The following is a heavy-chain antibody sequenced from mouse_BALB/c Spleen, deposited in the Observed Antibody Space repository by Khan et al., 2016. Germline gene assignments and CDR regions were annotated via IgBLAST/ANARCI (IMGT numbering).Heavy chain of an antibody. V-gene: IGHV4-1*02. Sequence: EVQLVESGGGLVQPGGSLKLSCAASGFDFSRYWVSWVRQAPGKGLEWIGEINPDSSTINYTPSLKDKFIISRDNAKNTLYLQMSKVRSEGTALYYCARLYYYGSSEYWGQGTTLTVSS. CDR1: GFDFSRYW. D-gene: IGHD1-1*01. J-gene: IGHJ2*01. CDR3: ARLYYYGSSEY. CDR2: INPDSSTI.